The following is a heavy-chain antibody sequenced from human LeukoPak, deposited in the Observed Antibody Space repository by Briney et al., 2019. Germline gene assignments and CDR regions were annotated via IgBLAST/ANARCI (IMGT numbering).Heavy chain of an antibody. CDR2: INSDGGGA. J-gene: IGHJ5*02. CDR1: GITFGNNW. V-gene: IGHV3-74*01. CDR3: ARDVPHNWFDT. Sequence: GGSLRLSCAASGITFGNNWMHWVRHGPGKGLVWISRINSDGGGAIYADSVKGRFTVSRDNAKITLYLQMNSLRAEDTAVYYCARDVPHNWFDTWGQGTLVTVSS.